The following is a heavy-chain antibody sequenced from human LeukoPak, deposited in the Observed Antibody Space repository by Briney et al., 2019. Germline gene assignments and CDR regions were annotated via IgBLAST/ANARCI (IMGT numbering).Heavy chain of an antibody. D-gene: IGHD1-1*01. CDR2: IYYSGST. CDR1: GGYISSSSYY. V-gene: IGHV4-39*01. Sequence: PSETLSLTCTVSGGYISSSSYYWGWLRQPPGKALEGWGSIYYSGSTYYNPSLKSRVTISVDTSKNQFPLKLSSVTAADTAVYYGASLGYVPSQPSRFALDCWGQGTLVTDSS. CDR3: ASLGYVPSQPSRFALDC. J-gene: IGHJ4*02.